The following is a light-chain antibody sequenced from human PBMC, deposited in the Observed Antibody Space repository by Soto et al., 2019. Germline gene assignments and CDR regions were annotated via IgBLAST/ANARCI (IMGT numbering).Light chain of an antibody. CDR2: DAS. V-gene: IGKV3-11*01. Sequence: EIVLTQSPATLSLSPGERATLSYRASQSVSSYLAWYQQKACQAPRLLIYDASNRATGIPARFSGSGSGPGSTIPLSSLEPEAFAVDYCQLRRNWRPLTFGGGTKVEIK. CDR1: QSVSSY. J-gene: IGKJ4*01. CDR3: QLRRNWRPLT.